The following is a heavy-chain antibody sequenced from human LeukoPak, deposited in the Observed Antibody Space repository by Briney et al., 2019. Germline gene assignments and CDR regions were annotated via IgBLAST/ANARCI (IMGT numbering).Heavy chain of an antibody. V-gene: IGHV4-39*02. CDR1: DDSIRTNPDY. CDR3: TRGGDAHKLGNF. CDR2: LHFSGTP. D-gene: IGHD2-2*01. J-gene: IGHJ4*02. Sequence: SETLTLACSVSDDSIRTNPDYWAWIRQPPGKGLEWVGSLHFSGTPYYSPSLSSRVTVSRDTSKNHFSLNLKSVTATDTGVYFCTRGGDAHKLGNFWGPGILVTVSS.